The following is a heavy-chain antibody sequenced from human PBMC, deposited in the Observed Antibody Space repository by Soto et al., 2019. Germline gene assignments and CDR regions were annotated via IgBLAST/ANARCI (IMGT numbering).Heavy chain of an antibody. CDR3: AKRSSSSTFDY. CDR2: ISGSDDST. V-gene: IGHV3-23*01. CDR1: GFTFSSYA. Sequence: EVQLLESGGGLVQPGGSLRLSCAASGFTFSSYARSWVCQAPGKGLEWVSVISGSDDSTYYVGSVKGRFTNSRDNSKNTLYLQMNSLRAEDTAVYYCAKRSSSSTFDYWGQGTLVTVSS. J-gene: IGHJ4*02. D-gene: IGHD6-6*01.